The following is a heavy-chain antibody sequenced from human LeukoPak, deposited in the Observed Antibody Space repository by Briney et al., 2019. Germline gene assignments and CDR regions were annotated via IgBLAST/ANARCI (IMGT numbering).Heavy chain of an antibody. Sequence: GGSLRLSCAASGFTFSSYAMSWVRQAPGKGLEWVSAISGSGGSTYYADSVEGRFTISRDNSKNTLYLQMNSLRAEDTAVYYCAKGTLRIAVAGTVDYWGQGTLVTVSS. D-gene: IGHD6-19*01. J-gene: IGHJ4*02. CDR1: GFTFSSYA. CDR3: AKGTLRIAVAGTVDY. V-gene: IGHV3-23*01. CDR2: ISGSGGST.